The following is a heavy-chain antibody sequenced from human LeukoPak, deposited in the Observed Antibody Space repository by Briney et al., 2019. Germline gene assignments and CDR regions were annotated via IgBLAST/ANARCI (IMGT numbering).Heavy chain of an antibody. CDR3: ATYYCSTTSCYPYFLDY. CDR1: GYPFTRYG. V-gene: IGHV1-18*01. D-gene: IGHD2-2*01. CDR2: INPDNGNT. Sequence: GASVKVSCKASGYPFTRYGISWVRQAPGQGLEWMGWINPDNGNTKYAQKFQGRVTMTTDTSTSTAHMELRSLRSDDTAVCYCATYYCSTTSCYPYFLDYWGQGTLVTVSS. J-gene: IGHJ4*02.